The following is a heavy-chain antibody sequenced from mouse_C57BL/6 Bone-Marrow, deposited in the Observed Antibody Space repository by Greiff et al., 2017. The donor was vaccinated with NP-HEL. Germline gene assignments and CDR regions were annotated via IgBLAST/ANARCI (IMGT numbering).Heavy chain of an antibody. D-gene: IGHD1-1*01. J-gene: IGHJ4*01. V-gene: IGHV8-12*01. CDR2: IYWDDDK. CDR3: ARRPPYTTDAMDY. Sequence: QVTLKESGPGILQSSQTLSLTCSFSGFSLSTSGMGVSWIRQPSGKGLEWLAHIYWDDDKCYNPSLKSRLTISKDTSRNQVFRKITRGDTADTATYYCARRPPYTTDAMDYWGQGTSVTVSS. CDR1: GFSLSTSGMG.